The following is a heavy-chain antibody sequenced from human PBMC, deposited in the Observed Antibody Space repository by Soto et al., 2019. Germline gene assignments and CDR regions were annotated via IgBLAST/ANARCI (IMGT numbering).Heavy chain of an antibody. CDR3: ARGHRFSDWFDP. V-gene: IGHV4-4*07. CDR2: IYSSGNT. CDR1: GGTISGCY. D-gene: IGHD3-3*01. J-gene: IGHJ5*02. Sequence: SETLSLTCSVSGGTISGCYWTWIRQPAGKGLEWIGRIYSSGNTKYNPSLQSRVTMSLDTSNNQFSLRLTSVTAADTAVYYCARGHRFSDWFDPWGQGTLVTAPQ.